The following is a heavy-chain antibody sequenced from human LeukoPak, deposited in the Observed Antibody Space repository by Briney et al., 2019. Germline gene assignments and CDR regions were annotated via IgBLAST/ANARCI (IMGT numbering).Heavy chain of an antibody. D-gene: IGHD5-24*01. J-gene: IGHJ3*02. V-gene: IGHV4-61*08. Sequence: PSETLSLTCTVSGGSISSGGYYWSWIRQHPGKGLEWIGYIYYSGSTNYNPSLKSRVTISVDTSKNQFSLKLSSVTAADTAVYYCASSGDYVEMATMSDAFDIWGQGTMVTVSS. CDR1: GGSISSGGYY. CDR2: IYYSGST. CDR3: ASSGDYVEMATMSDAFDI.